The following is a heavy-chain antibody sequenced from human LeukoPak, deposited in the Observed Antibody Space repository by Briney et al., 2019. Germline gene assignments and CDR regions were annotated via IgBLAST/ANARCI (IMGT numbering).Heavy chain of an antibody. CDR1: GYTSTSYD. J-gene: IGHJ4*02. Sequence: ASVKVSCKASGYTSTSYDINWVRQATGQGPEWMGWMNPNSGNTGYAQKFQGRVTMTRNTSISTAYMELSSLRSEDTAVYYCARAAGYYDSSGPPGGWGQGTLVTVSS. CDR3: ARAAGYYDSSGPPGG. D-gene: IGHD3-22*01. V-gene: IGHV1-8*01. CDR2: MNPNSGNT.